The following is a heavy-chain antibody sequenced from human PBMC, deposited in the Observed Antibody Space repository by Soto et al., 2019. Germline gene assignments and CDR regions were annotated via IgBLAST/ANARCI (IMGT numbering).Heavy chain of an antibody. J-gene: IGHJ4*02. Sequence: PSETLSLTCVVSGGSISSTNWWTWVRQPPGKRLEWIGEIYHNGSPTYSPSLRGRATISVDKSNNQFSLRLRSVTAADTAVYYCARHHDSWGQGTLVTVSS. CDR1: GGSISSTNW. V-gene: IGHV4-4*02. CDR2: IYHNGSP. CDR3: ARHHDS.